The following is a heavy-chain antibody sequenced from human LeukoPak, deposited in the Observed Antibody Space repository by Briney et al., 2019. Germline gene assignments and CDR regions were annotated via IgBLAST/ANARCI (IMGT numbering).Heavy chain of an antibody. CDR2: INHSGST. D-gene: IGHD5-24*01. CDR3: ARHRSGWLQSSFDY. CDR1: GESFSGYF. Sequence: SETLTLTCAVYGESFSGYFWTWIRQPPGKGLEWFGEINHSGSTNYNPSLKSRVIISVDTSKNQFSLKLNSVTAADTAVYYCARHRSGWLQSSFDYWGQGTLVTVSS. V-gene: IGHV4-34*01. J-gene: IGHJ4*02.